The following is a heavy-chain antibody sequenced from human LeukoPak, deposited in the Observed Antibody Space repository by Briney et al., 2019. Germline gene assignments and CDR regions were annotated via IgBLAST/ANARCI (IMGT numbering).Heavy chain of an antibody. CDR2: ISSIRSYI. J-gene: IGHJ4*02. V-gene: IGHV3-21*01. CDR1: GFTFSSYS. D-gene: IGHD5-18*01. Sequence: GGSLRLSCAASGFTFSSYSMNWVRQAPGKGLEWVSFISSIRSYIYYADSVKGRFTISRDNAKNSLYLQMNSLRAEDTAVYYCARDLTMDTAMVIPFDYWGQGTLVTVSS. CDR3: ARDLTMDTAMVIPFDY.